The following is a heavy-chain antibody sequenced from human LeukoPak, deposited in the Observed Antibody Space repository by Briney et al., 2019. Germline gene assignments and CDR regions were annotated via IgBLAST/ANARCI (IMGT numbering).Heavy chain of an antibody. CDR2: IWHDGSNK. CDR1: GFTFSSYG. CDR3: AREYYDILTPEGAFDI. Sequence: GVSLRLSCAASGFTFSSYGMHWVRQAPGKGLEWVAVIWHDGSNKYYADSVKGRFTISRDNSKNTLYLQMNSLRAEDTAVYYCAREYYDILTPEGAFDIWGQGTMVTVSS. J-gene: IGHJ3*02. V-gene: IGHV3-33*01. D-gene: IGHD3-9*01.